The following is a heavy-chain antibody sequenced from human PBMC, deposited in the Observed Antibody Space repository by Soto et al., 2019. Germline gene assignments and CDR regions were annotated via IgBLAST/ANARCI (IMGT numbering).Heavy chain of an antibody. CDR1: GGTFSSYA. Sequence: GASVKVSCKASGGTFSSYAISWVRQAPGQGLEWMGGIIPIFGTANYAQKFQGRVTITADESTSTAYMELSSLRSEDTAVYYCAWCVVVAASPWFDLWGQGTLVTVSS. V-gene: IGHV1-69*13. CDR3: AWCVVVAASPWFDL. D-gene: IGHD2-15*01. CDR2: IIPIFGTA. J-gene: IGHJ5*02.